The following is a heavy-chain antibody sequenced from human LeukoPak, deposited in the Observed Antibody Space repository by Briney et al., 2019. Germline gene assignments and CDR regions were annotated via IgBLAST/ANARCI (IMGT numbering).Heavy chain of an antibody. V-gene: IGHV3-74*01. CDR1: GFTFSSYW. Sequence: GRSLRLSCAASGFTFSSYWMHWVRQAPGKGLVWVSRINTDGSTTTYAASVKGRFTISRDNAKNTLYLQMNSLRAEDTAVYYCARSSGGSGYSPTHCWGQGTLVTVSS. D-gene: IGHD3-22*01. CDR3: ARSSGGSGYSPTHC. J-gene: IGHJ4*02. CDR2: INTDGSTT.